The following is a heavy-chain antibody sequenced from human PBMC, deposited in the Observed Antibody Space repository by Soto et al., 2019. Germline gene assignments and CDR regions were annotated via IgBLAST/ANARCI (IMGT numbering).Heavy chain of an antibody. CDR2: ADYSGTA. D-gene: IGHD1-20*01. J-gene: IGHJ4*02. Sequence: SETLSLTCTVSSGSISVTDVFWGWVRQPPGKGLEWIGNADYSGTAYFSPSLATRVTFHVDTSKNQFSLTLYSVTAADTAVYYCARITGRHLDYWGQGILVTVSS. CDR3: ARITGRHLDY. CDR1: SGSISVTDVF. V-gene: IGHV4-39*01.